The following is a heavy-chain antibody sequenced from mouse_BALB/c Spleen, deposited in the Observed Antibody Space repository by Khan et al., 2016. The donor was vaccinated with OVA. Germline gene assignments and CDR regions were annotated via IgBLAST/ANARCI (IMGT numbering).Heavy chain of an antibody. CDR1: GFTFSSYG. Sequence: EVELVESGGDSVKPGGSLKLSCAASGFTFSSYGMFWVRRTPDKRLEWVATISSGGSYTYYTDSVKGRFTISRDNAKNTLYLQMSSLKFEDTAMYSASRPPGYSASRSYFIYWGQGTTLTVSS. D-gene: IGHD1-1*01. CDR2: ISSGGSYT. V-gene: IGHV5-6*01. CDR3: SRPPGYSASRSYFIY. J-gene: IGHJ2*01.